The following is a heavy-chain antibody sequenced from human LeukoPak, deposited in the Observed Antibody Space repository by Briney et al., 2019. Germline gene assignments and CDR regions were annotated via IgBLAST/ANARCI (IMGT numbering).Heavy chain of an antibody. J-gene: IGHJ6*03. D-gene: IGHD4-23*01. Sequence: ASVKVSCKASGGTFSSYAISCVRQVPGQGLEWMGRIIPIFGTANYAQKFQGRVTITADKSTSTAYMELSSLRSEDTAVYYCAKGGLGESYGGKANYYYYYMDVWGKGTTVTVSS. CDR3: AKGGLGESYGGKANYYYYYMDV. CDR1: GGTFSSYA. V-gene: IGHV1-69*06. CDR2: IIPIFGTA.